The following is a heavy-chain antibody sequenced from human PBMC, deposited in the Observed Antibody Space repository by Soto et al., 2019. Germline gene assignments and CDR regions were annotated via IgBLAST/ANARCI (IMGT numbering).Heavy chain of an antibody. D-gene: IGHD5-12*01. V-gene: IGHV3-23*01. J-gene: IGHJ4*02. CDR2: ISGSGGST. Sequence: EVQLLESGGGLVQPGGSLRLSCAASGFTFSSYAMSWVRQAPGKGLEWVSAISGSGGSTYYADSVKGRFTISRDNSKNTLYLQMNSLRAEDTAGYYCVSFEGGYDSIDYWGQGTLVTVSS. CDR1: GFTFSSYA. CDR3: VSFEGGYDSIDY.